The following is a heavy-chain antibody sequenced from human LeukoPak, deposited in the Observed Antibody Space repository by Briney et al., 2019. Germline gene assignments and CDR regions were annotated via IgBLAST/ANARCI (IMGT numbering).Heavy chain of an antibody. CDR1: GRSISSSSYY. Sequence: SSQTLSLPCTLSGRSISSSSYYWGWIRQPPGKGLEWIGSIYYSGSTYYNPSLKSRVTISVDTSKNQFSLKLSSVTAADTAVYYCATRIAAAGSRGAFDIWGQGTMVTVSS. CDR2: IYYSGST. V-gene: IGHV4-39*01. D-gene: IGHD6-13*01. CDR3: ATRIAAAGSRGAFDI. J-gene: IGHJ3*02.